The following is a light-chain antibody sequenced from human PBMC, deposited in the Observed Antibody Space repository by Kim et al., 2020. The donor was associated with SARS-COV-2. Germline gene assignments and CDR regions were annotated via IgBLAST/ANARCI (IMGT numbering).Light chain of an antibody. CDR1: SSDVGGYNY. CDR3: CSYAGSHWV. V-gene: IGLV2-11*01. Sequence: PGQSVTISCTGTSSDVGGYNYVSWYQQHPGKAPKLMIYDVSKRPSGVPDRFSGSKSGNTVSLTISGLQAEDEADYYCCSYAGSHWVFGGGTKVTVL. J-gene: IGLJ3*02. CDR2: DVS.